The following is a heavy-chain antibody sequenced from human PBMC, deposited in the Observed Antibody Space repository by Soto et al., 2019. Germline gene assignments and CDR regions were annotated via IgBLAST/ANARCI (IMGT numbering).Heavy chain of an antibody. D-gene: IGHD3-16*01. CDR1: GFTFSSYS. CDR2: ISSSSSTI. V-gene: IGHV3-48*02. CDR3: ARGLNLLIWFDP. Sequence: EVQLVESGGGLVQPGGSLRLSCAASGFTFSSYSMNWVRQAPGKGMEWVSYISSSSSTIYSADSVKGGFTTSRDNAKNSLYLQMNRLRDENTAVHSCARGLNLLIWFDPWGQGTMFTVSS. J-gene: IGHJ5*02.